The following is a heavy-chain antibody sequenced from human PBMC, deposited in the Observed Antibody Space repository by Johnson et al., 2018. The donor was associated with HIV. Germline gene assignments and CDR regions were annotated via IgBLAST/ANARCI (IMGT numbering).Heavy chain of an antibody. Sequence: QVLLVESGGGLVQPGGSLRLSCAASGFTFSSYAMHWVRQAPGKGLEWVAVISYDGSNKYYTDSVKGRFTISRDNSKNTLYLQMNSLRAEDTAVYYCAKEQLLLAFDIWGQGTMFTVSS. CDR2: ISYDGSNK. J-gene: IGHJ3*02. D-gene: IGHD2-15*01. CDR3: AKEQLLLAFDI. V-gene: IGHV3-30*04. CDR1: GFTFSSYA.